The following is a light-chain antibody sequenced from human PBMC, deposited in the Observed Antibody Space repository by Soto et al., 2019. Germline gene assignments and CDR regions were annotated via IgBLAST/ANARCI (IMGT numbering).Light chain of an antibody. CDR2: GAS. Sequence: EVVMTQSPATLSVSPGERATLSCRASQNVNANLAWYQQKPGQAPRLLIHGASTRATGIPARFSGGGFGTEFIIVISSLQSEDFAVYYCQQYNTWLWTFGQGTKVEGK. CDR1: QNVNAN. J-gene: IGKJ1*01. CDR3: QQYNTWLWT. V-gene: IGKV3-15*01.